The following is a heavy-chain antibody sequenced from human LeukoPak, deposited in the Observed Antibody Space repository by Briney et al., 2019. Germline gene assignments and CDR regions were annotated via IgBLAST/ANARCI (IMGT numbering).Heavy chain of an antibody. CDR1: GFTFSSYG. CDR2: ISYDGSNK. V-gene: IGHV3-30*03. J-gene: IGHJ4*02. Sequence: GGSLRLSCAASGFTFSSYGMHWVRQAPGKGLEWVAVISYDGSNKYYADSVKGRFTISRDNSKNTLYLQMNSLRAEDTAVYYCATSESYYRFEYWGQGTLVTVSS. CDR3: ATSESYYRFEY. D-gene: IGHD1-26*01.